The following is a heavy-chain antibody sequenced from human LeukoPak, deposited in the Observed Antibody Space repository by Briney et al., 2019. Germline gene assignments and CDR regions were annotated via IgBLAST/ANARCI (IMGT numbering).Heavy chain of an antibody. CDR2: INPNNGGT. CDR1: GYTFTGYY. Sequence: ASVKVSCKASGYTFTGYYMHWVRQAPGQGLEWMGWINPNNGGTNYAQKFQGRVTMTRDTSISTAYMELSRLRSDDTAVYYCVSASVVGIMDVWGKGTTVTVSS. D-gene: IGHD2-2*01. V-gene: IGHV1-2*02. CDR3: VSASVVGIMDV. J-gene: IGHJ6*03.